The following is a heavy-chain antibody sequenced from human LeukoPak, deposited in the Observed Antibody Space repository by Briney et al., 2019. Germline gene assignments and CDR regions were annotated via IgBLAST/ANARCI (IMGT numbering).Heavy chain of an antibody. CDR3: AGGDVATINDYFDY. D-gene: IGHD5-12*01. J-gene: IGHJ4*02. V-gene: IGHV4-34*01. Sequence: SETLSLTCAVYGGSFSGYYWSWIRQPPGKGLEWIGEINHSGSTNYNPSLKSRVTISVDTSKNQFSLKLSSVTAADTAVYYCAGGDVATINDYFDYWGQGTLVTVSS. CDR1: GGSFSGYY. CDR2: INHSGST.